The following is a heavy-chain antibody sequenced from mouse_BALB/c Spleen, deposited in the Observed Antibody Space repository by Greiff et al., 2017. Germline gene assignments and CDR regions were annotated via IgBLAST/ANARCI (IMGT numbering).Heavy chain of an antibody. CDR1: GYSITSGYY. J-gene: IGHJ1*01. Sequence: EVKLQESGPGLVKPSQSLSLICSVTGYSITSGYYWNWIRQFPGNKLEWMGYISYDGSNNYNPSLKNRISITRDTSKNQFFLKLNSVTTEDTATYYCAKLLLRSHWYFDVWGAGTTVTVSS. V-gene: IGHV3-6*02. D-gene: IGHD1-1*01. CDR2: ISYDGSN. CDR3: AKLLLRSHWYFDV.